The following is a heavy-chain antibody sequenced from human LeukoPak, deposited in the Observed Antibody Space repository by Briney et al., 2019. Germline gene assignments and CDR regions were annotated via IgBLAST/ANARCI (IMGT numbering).Heavy chain of an antibody. CDR2: ISAYNGNT. CDR1: GYTFTSYG. V-gene: IGHV1-18*01. CDR3: ARGGIYYYDSSGYYNWFDP. Sequence: ASVKVSCKASGYTFTSYGISWVRQAPGQGLEWMGWISAYNGNTNYAQKLQGRVTMTTDTSTSTAYMELRSLRSDDTAVYYCARGGIYYYDSSGYYNWFDPWGQGTLVTVSS. D-gene: IGHD3-22*01. J-gene: IGHJ5*02.